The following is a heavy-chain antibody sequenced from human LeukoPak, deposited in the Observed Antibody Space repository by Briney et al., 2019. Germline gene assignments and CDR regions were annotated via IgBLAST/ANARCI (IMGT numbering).Heavy chain of an antibody. D-gene: IGHD3-22*01. CDR1: GGSISSYY. V-gene: IGHV4-59*01. Sequence: SETLSLTCTVSGGSISSYYWSWIRQPPGKGLEWVGYIYYSGSTNYNPSLKSRVTISVDTSKNQFSLKLSSVTAADTAVYYCAREGYDSSGYPVGYFQHWGQGTLVTVSS. CDR3: AREGYDSSGYPVGYFQH. CDR2: IYYSGST. J-gene: IGHJ1*01.